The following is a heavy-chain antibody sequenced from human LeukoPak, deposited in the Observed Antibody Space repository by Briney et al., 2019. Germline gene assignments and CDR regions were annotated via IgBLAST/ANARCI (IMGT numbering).Heavy chain of an antibody. CDR2: INPSGGTT. CDR3: ARSVTSGSYIVDY. Sequence: GASVKVSCKASGYSFTSHYMHWVRQAPGQGLEWMGIINPSGGTTTYTQKFQGRVTMTSDTSTSTVYMELSSQRSEDTAVYFCARSVTSGSYIVDYWGQGTLVTVSS. J-gene: IGHJ4*02. V-gene: IGHV1-46*01. D-gene: IGHD3-10*01. CDR1: GYSFTSHY.